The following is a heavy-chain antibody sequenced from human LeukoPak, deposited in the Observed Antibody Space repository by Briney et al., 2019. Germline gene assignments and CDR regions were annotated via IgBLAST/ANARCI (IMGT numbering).Heavy chain of an antibody. Sequence: PSATLSLTCPVSGGSISSYYWSWIRQPPGKGLEWIGYIYYSGSTNYNPSLKSRVTISVDTSKNQFSLKLSSVTAADTAVYYCARGKEGGTMVWGEYYMDVWGKGTTVTISS. CDR1: GGSISSYY. CDR2: IYYSGST. CDR3: ARGKEGGTMVWGEYYMDV. D-gene: IGHD3-10*01. V-gene: IGHV4-59*01. J-gene: IGHJ6*03.